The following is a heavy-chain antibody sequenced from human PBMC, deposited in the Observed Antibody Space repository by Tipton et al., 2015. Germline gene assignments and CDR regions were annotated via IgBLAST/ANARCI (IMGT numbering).Heavy chain of an antibody. J-gene: IGHJ5*02. Sequence: QSGPEVKQPGASVKVSCKASGYIFNGYYIHWGRQAPGQGLEWMGWINPDSGDTDYGQKFKGRVSMTRDTSISTAYMELSRLTSDDTAVYYCARGGPTIWNWFDPWGQGTLVTVSS. CDR3: ARGGPTIWNWFDP. CDR2: INPDSGDT. V-gene: IGHV1-2*02. D-gene: IGHD3-9*01. CDR1: GYIFNGYY.